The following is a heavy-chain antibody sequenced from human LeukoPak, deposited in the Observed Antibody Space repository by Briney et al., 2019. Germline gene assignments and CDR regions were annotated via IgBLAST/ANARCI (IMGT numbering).Heavy chain of an antibody. V-gene: IGHV1-18*04. J-gene: IGHJ3*02. CDR3: ARDLIYDNTGSARDTNDAFDI. D-gene: IGHD5-18*01. CDR2: ITPYNNNA. CDR1: GYTFTSYG. Sequence: ASVKVSCKASGYTFTSYGINWVRQAPGQGLEWMGWITPYNNNAKYTQKFQGRVTMTTDTSTDIAYMDLRSLGSDDTAMYYCARDLIYDNTGSARDTNDAFDIWGQGTMLIVSS.